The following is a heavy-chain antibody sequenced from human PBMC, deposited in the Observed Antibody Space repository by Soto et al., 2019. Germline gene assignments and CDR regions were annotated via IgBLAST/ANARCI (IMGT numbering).Heavy chain of an antibody. CDR2: INSDGSST. Sequence: SLRLSCAASGFTFSSYWMHWVRQAPGKGLVWVSRINSDGSSTSYADSVKGRFTISRDNAKNTLYLQMDSLRVEDTAVYYCASIPDYHYGMDVWGQGTTVTVSS. V-gene: IGHV3-74*01. J-gene: IGHJ6*02. CDR1: GFTFSSYW. CDR3: ASIPDYHYGMDV.